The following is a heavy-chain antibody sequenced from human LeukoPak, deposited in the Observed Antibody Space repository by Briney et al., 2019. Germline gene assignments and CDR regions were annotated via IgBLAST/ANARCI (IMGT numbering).Heavy chain of an antibody. V-gene: IGHV4-59*08. CDR1: GGSISSYY. J-gene: IGHJ5*02. CDR2: IDYSGST. Sequence: SETLSLTCTVSGGSISSYYWSWIRQPPGKGLEWIGYIDYSGSTNYNPSLKSGVTISVDTSKNQFSLKVRSVTAADTAVYYCARRFRNWLDHWGQGTLVTVSS. CDR3: ARRFRNWLDH.